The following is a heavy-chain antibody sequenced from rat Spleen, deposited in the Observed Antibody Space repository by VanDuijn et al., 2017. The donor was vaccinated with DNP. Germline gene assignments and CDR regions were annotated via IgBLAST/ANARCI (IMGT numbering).Heavy chain of an antibody. Sequence: QVQLQQSGAEPAKPGSSVKISCEASGYTFTSYYIGWIKQTTGQGLEYIGYINTGSGGTNYNERFKGKATLTVDKSSSTACMQLSSLKPDDSAVYSCARGGDVIWFASWGQGTLVTVSS. D-gene: IGHD1-1*01. V-gene: IGHV1-43*01. J-gene: IGHJ3*01. CDR2: INTGSGGT. CDR3: ARGGDVIWFAS. CDR1: GYTFTSYY.